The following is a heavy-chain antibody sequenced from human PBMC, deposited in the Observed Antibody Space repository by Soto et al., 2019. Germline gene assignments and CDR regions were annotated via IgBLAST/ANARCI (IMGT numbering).Heavy chain of an antibody. CDR1: GFTFSSYG. CDR3: ARDLGAYYDILTFQFDY. D-gene: IGHD3-9*01. CDR2: IWYDGSNK. J-gene: IGHJ4*02. Sequence: QVQLVESGGGVVQPGRSLRLSCAASGFTFSSYGMHWVRQAPGKGLEWVAVIWYDGSNKYYADSVKGRFTISRDNSKNTLYLLMNSLRAEDTAVYYCARDLGAYYDILTFQFDYWGQGTLVTVSS. V-gene: IGHV3-33*01.